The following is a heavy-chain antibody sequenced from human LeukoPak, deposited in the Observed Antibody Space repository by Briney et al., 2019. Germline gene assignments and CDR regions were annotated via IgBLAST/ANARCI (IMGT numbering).Heavy chain of an antibody. Sequence: SVKVWCKPSGRTFSSYVTRWVRQAPGQGLEWMGGIIPIFGTANYAQKFQDRVTITADESTSTPYMELSSLRSEDTAVYYCARAHYYGSGSYNWFDPWGQGTLVTVSS. J-gene: IGHJ5*02. CDR2: IIPIFGTA. CDR1: GRTFSSYV. D-gene: IGHD3-10*01. CDR3: ARAHYYGSGSYNWFDP. V-gene: IGHV1-69*01.